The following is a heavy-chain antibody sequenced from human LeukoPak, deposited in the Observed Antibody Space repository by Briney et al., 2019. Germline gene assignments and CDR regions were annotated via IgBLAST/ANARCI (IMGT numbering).Heavy chain of an antibody. Sequence: GGSLRLSCAASGFTFSSYSMNWVRQAPGKGLEWVSSISSSSSYIYYADSVKGRFTISRDNAKNSLYLQMNSLRAEDTAVYYCARDSVVGGHIDYWGQGTLVTVSS. CDR3: ARDSVVGGHIDY. CDR1: GFTFSSYS. J-gene: IGHJ4*02. D-gene: IGHD1-26*01. CDR2: ISSSSSYI. V-gene: IGHV3-21*01.